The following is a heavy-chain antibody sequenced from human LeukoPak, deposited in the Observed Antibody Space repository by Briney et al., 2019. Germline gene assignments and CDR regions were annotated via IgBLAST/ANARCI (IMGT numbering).Heavy chain of an antibody. CDR3: AKVDYYGSGSYYTPWYFDY. V-gene: IGHV3-30*18. CDR1: GFTFSSYG. Sequence: GGSLRLSCAASGFTFSSYGIHWVRQAPGKGLEWVAVISYDGSNKYYADSVKGRFTISRDNSNNSLYLQMNSLRTEDTALYYCAKVDYYGSGSYYTPWYFDYWGQGTLVTVSS. D-gene: IGHD3-10*01. J-gene: IGHJ4*02. CDR2: ISYDGSNK.